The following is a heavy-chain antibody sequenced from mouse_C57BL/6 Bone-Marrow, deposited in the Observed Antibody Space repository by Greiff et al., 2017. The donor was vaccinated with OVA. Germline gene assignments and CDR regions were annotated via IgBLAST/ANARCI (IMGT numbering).Heavy chain of an antibody. CDR2: INPNNGGT. J-gene: IGHJ2*01. CDR3: ARRIYGSLYYFDY. D-gene: IGHD1-1*01. Sequence: VQLKQSGPELVKPGASVKIPCKASGYTFTDYNMDWVKQSHGKSLEWIGDINPNNGGTIYNQKFKGKATLTVDKSSSTAYMELRSLTSEDTAVYYCARRIYGSLYYFDYWGQGTTLTVSS. CDR1: GYTFTDYN. V-gene: IGHV1-18*01.